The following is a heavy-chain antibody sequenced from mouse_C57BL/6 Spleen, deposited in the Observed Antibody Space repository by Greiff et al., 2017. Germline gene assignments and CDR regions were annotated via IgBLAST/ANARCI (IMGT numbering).Heavy chain of an antibody. V-gene: IGHV1-69*01. Sequence: QVQLQQPGAELVMPGASVKLSCKASGYTFTSYWMHWVKQRPGQGLEWIGKIDPSDSYPNYNQKFKGKSTLTVDKSSSTAYMQLSSLTSEDSAVYYCARYGYPTDVWGTGTTVTVSS. D-gene: IGHD2-2*01. CDR2: IDPSDSYP. CDR1: GYTFTSYW. CDR3: ARYGYPTDV. J-gene: IGHJ1*03.